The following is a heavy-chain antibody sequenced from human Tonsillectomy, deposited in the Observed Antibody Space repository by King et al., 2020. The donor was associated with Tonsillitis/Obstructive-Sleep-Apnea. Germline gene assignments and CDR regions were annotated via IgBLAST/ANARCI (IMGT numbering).Heavy chain of an antibody. CDR1: GGSISSYY. D-gene: IGHD3-16*02. CDR3: ARVKGDYIWGSYRDYFDY. V-gene: IGHV4-59*01. CDR2: IYYSGST. Sequence: QLQESGPGLVKPSETLSLTCTVSGGSISSYYWSWIRQPPGKGLEWIGYIYYSGSTTYNPSLKIRVTISVDTSKNQFSLKLSSVTAADTAVYYCARVKGDYIWGSYRDYFDYWGQGTLVTVSS. J-gene: IGHJ4*02.